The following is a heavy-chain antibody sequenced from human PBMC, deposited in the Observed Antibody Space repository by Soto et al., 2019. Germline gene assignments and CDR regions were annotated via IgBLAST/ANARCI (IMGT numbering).Heavy chain of an antibody. CDR3: ARTPATNNWFDP. Sequence: ASVKVSCKASGYTFTSYDINWVRQATGQGLEWMGWINPNSGGTNYAQKFQGWVTMTRDTSISTAYMELSRLRSDDTAVYYCARTPATNNWFDPWGQGTLVTVSS. V-gene: IGHV1-2*04. J-gene: IGHJ5*02. CDR2: INPNSGGT. D-gene: IGHD5-12*01. CDR1: GYTFTSYD.